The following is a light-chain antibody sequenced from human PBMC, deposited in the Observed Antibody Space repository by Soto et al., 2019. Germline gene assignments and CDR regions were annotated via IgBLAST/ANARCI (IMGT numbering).Light chain of an antibody. Sequence: EIVMTQSPATLSVSPGERATLSCRASQSVSNNLAWYQQKPGQAPRLLIYRASTRATDIPARFTGSGSGTEFTLTISSLQSEDFAVYYCQQYHNWPTITFGQGTRLEIE. V-gene: IGKV3-15*01. J-gene: IGKJ5*01. CDR3: QQYHNWPTIT. CDR1: QSVSNN. CDR2: RAS.